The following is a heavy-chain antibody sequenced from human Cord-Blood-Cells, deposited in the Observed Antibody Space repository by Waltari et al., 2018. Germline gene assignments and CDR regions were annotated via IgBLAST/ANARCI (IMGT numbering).Heavy chain of an antibody. Sequence: QVQLQESGPGLVKPSGTLSLTCAVSGDSISSSNWWSWVRQPPGKGLEWIGEIYHSGSTNYNPSLKSRVTISLDKSKNQFSLKLSSVTAADTAVYYCARDLVVPAAMGWFDPWGQGTLVTVSS. J-gene: IGHJ5*02. CDR2: IYHSGST. V-gene: IGHV4-4*02. CDR1: GDSISSSNW. CDR3: ARDLVVPAAMGWFDP. D-gene: IGHD2-2*01.